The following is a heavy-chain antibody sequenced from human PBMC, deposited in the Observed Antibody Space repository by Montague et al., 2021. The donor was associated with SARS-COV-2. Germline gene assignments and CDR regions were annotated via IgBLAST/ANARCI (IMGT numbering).Heavy chain of an antibody. J-gene: IGHJ6*02. CDR3: ARLGDQHVSLSSYYAMDV. D-gene: IGHD2-2*01. CDR1: GGSFSGYY. CDR2: ITHSGST. V-gene: IGHV4-34*01. Sequence: SETLSLTCAVYGGSFSGYYWSWIRQSPGKGLECIGEITHSGSTNYNPSLKSRVTISIDTSKNQFSLKLSSVTAADTAVYYCARLGDQHVSLSSYYAMDVWGQGTTVTVSS.